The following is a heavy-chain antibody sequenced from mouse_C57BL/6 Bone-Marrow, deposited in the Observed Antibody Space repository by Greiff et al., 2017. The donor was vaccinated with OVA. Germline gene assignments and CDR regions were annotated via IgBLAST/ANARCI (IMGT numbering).Heavy chain of an antibody. CDR3: ARRENGYYLDY. Sequence: VQLVESGPELVKPGASVKLSCKASGYTFTSYDINWVKQRPGPGLEWIGWIYPRAGSTKYNEKFKGKATLTVDTSSSTAYMELHSLTSEDSAVYCCARRENGYYLDYWGQGTTLTVSS. J-gene: IGHJ2*01. CDR1: GYTFTSYD. V-gene: IGHV1-85*01. D-gene: IGHD2-2*01. CDR2: IYPRAGST.